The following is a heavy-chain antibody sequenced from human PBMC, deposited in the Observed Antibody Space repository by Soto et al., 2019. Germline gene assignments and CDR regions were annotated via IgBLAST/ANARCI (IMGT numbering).Heavy chain of an antibody. CDR3: ARGDSGGYFDVFDV. CDR2: ISGTTGLI. V-gene: IGHV3-21*01. CDR1: GFTFSSHS. J-gene: IGHJ3*01. Sequence: GGSLRLSCAGSGFTFSSHSMTWVRQAPGKGLQWVASISGTTGLIYYSDPLKGRFTISRDNAKNSLYLQMNSLRADDTAVYYCARGDSGGYFDVFDVWGQGTMVTVSS. D-gene: IGHD3-22*01.